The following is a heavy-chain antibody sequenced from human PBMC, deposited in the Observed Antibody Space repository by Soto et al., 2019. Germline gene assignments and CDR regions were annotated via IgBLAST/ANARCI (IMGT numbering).Heavy chain of an antibody. V-gene: IGHV3-30-3*01. CDR3: ARGLSRGYSYGSFDY. D-gene: IGHD5-18*01. CDR1: GFTFSSYA. CDR2: ISYDGSNK. J-gene: IGHJ4*02. Sequence: GGSLRLCCAASGFTFSSYAMHWVRQAPGKGLEWVAVISYDGSNKYYADSVKGRFTISRDNSKNTLYLQMNSLRAEDTAVYYCARGLSRGYSYGSFDYWGQGTLVTVSS.